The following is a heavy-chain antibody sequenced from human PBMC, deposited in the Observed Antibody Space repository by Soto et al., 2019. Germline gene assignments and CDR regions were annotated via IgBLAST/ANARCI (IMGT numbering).Heavy chain of an antibody. V-gene: IGHV1-18*01. J-gene: IGHJ6*02. Sequence: QVQLVQSGAEVKKPGASMKVSCKASGYTFTSYGISWVRQAPGQGLEWMGWISAYNGNTNYAQKLQGRVTMTTDTSTSTAYMELRSLRSDDTAVYYCARDKNNYDSRGKSYYYYGMDVWGQGTTVTVSS. CDR2: ISAYNGNT. CDR1: GYTFTSYG. D-gene: IGHD3-22*01. CDR3: ARDKNNYDSRGKSYYYYGMDV.